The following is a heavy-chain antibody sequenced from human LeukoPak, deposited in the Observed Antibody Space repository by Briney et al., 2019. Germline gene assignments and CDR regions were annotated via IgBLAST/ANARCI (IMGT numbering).Heavy chain of an antibody. D-gene: IGHD4-17*01. V-gene: IGHV3-30*04. CDR1: GFTFSSYA. CDR2: ISYDGSNK. CDR3: ARVGDDYGDVDFDY. J-gene: IGHJ4*02. Sequence: PGRSLRLSCAASGFTFSSYAMHWVRQAPGKGLEGVAVISYDGSNKYYADSVKGRFTISRDNSKNTLYLQMNSLRAEDTAVYYCARVGDDYGDVDFDYWGQGTLVTVSS.